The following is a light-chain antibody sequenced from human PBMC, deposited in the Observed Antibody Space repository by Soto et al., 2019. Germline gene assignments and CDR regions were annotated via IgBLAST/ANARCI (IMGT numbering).Light chain of an antibody. J-gene: IGKJ5*01. CDR3: QQRSNWSIT. V-gene: IGKV3-11*01. CDR2: DAS. CDR1: QSVSSY. Sequence: EIVLTQSPAPPSFSPGERSTLSGRASQSVSSYLAWYQQKPGQAPRLLIYDASNRATGIPARFSGSGSGTDFTLTISSLEPEDFAVYYCQQRSNWSITFGQGTRLEIK.